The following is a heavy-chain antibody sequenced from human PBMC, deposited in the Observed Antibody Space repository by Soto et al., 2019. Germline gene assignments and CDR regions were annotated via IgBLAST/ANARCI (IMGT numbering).Heavy chain of an antibody. J-gene: IGHJ4*02. D-gene: IGHD2-21*02. CDR1: GFTFSSYA. CDR2: ISYDGSNK. Sequence: QVQLVESGGGVVQPGRSLRLSCAASGFTFSSYAMHWVRQAPGKGLEWVAVISYDGSNKYYADSVKGRFTISRDNSKNTLYLQMNSLKTEDTAVYYCTTEGPTVVTPGHYFDYWGQGTLVTVSS. V-gene: IGHV3-30-3*01. CDR3: TTEGPTVVTPGHYFDY.